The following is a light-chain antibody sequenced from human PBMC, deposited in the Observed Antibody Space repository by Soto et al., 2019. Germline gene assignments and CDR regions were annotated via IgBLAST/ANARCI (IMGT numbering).Light chain of an antibody. Sequence: AIQITQPPSSFSASTGDRVTISCRATQTIYSYLAWYQQKPGKAPNLLIYAASTLQSGVPSRFNGSGSGTDFTLTITALQSEDSATYYCHQNFNYPRTFGQGTKVDIK. CDR1: QTIYSY. V-gene: IGKV1-8*01. CDR3: HQNFNYPRT. CDR2: AAS. J-gene: IGKJ1*01.